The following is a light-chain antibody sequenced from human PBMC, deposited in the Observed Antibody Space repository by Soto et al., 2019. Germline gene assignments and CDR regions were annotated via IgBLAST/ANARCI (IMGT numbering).Light chain of an antibody. CDR3: QQYNSWPRT. CDR2: GAS. J-gene: IGKJ1*01. V-gene: IGKV3-15*01. CDR1: QGVNTN. Sequence: EIVMTQSPATLSVSPGERATLSCRASQGVNTNLAWYQQKPGQAPQLLIYGASTRATGVPARFNGSGSETEFTLTITSMQSEDFATYSCQQYNSWPRTFGHGTKV.